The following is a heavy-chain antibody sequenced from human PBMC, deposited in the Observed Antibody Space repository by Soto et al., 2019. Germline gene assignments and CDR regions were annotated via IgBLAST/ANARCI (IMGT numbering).Heavy chain of an antibody. CDR2: INPNSGGT. Sequence: QVQLVQSGAEVKKPGASVKVSCKASGYTFTGYYMHWVRQAPGQGLEWMGWINPNSGGTNYAQKFQGWVTMTRDTSISTAYMELSRLRSDDTAVYYCARDPHKCDSSGCPRLGDYWGQGTLVTGSS. J-gene: IGHJ4*02. CDR1: GYTFTGYY. V-gene: IGHV1-2*04. D-gene: IGHD6-19*01. CDR3: ARDPHKCDSSGCPRLGDY.